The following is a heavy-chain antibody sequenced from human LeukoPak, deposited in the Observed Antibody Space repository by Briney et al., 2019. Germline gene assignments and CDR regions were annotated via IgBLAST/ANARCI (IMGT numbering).Heavy chain of an antibody. CDR1: GGSISSRSYY. J-gene: IGHJ3*02. Sequence: SETLSLTCTVSGGSISSRSYYWGWIRQPPGKGLEWIGNIYSSGSTSYNPSLESRVTISVDTSKNQFSLKLSSVTAADTAVYYCARHFDNGDYKKTFDIWGQGTMVTVSS. CDR3: ARHFDNGDYKKTFDI. D-gene: IGHD4-17*01. V-gene: IGHV4-39*01. CDR2: IYSSGST.